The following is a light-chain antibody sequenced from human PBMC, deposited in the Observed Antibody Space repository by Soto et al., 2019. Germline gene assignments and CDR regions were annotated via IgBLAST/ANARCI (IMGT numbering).Light chain of an antibody. Sequence: ETVLTQSPATLSLSPGERATLSCRASQSVNSLLAWYQQKPGQAPRLLISDASQRATGIPCWFSGSGSGTDFTLXXSSLEPEDFAVYYXQQRGNWPLTFGQGTRLDIK. CDR3: QQRGNWPLT. V-gene: IGKV3-11*01. CDR1: QSVNSL. CDR2: DAS. J-gene: IGKJ5*01.